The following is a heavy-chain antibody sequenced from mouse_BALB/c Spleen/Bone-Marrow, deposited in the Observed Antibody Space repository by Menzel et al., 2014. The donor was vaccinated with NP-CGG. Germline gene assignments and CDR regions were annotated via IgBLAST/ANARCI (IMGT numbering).Heavy chain of an antibody. CDR1: GFAFSSYD. V-gene: IGHV5-12-1*01. CDR2: ISRGGGST. J-gene: IGHJ3*01. Sequence: EVKLMESGGGLVKPGGSLKLSCAASGFAFSSYDMSWVHQTPEKRLEWVAYISRGGGSTYYPDTVKGQFTISRDNAKNNLYLQMISLKSEDADMYYCARHGSTVTFFACWGQGTLVTGSA. CDR3: ARHGSTVTFFAC. D-gene: IGHD1-1*01.